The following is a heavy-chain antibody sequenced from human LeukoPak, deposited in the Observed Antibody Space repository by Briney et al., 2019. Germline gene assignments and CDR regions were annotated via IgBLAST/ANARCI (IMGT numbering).Heavy chain of an antibody. CDR1: GFTLDGYG. CDR3: ARARNTKLPYSYGNQYYYYYMDV. CDR2: INWNGGST. Sequence: GGSLRLSCAASGFTLDGYGMSWVRQAPGKGLEWVSGINWNGGSTGYADSVKGRFTISRDNAKNSLYLQMNSLRAEDTALYYCARARNTKLPYSYGNQYYYYYMDVWGKGTTVTVSS. D-gene: IGHD5-18*01. V-gene: IGHV3-20*04. J-gene: IGHJ6*03.